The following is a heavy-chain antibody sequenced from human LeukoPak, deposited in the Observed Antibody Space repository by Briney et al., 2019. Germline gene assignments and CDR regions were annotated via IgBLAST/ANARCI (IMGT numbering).Heavy chain of an antibody. D-gene: IGHD3-22*01. CDR1: GFSSSDYY. CDR2: ISGSGSDL. J-gene: IGHJ6*02. Sequence: PGGSLRLSCVACGFSSSDYYMSWIRQAPGRGPEWISYISGSGSDLYYADSVKGRFTISRDNANNSLYLQMNSLRAEDTAVYYCARSIGYYYTMDVWGQGTTVTVSS. CDR3: ARSIGYYYTMDV. V-gene: IGHV3-11*01.